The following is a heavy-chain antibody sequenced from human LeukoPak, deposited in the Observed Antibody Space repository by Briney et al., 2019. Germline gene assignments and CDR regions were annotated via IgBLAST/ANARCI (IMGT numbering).Heavy chain of an antibody. V-gene: IGHV3-21*01. D-gene: IGHD1-1*01. CDR1: GFTFSSYT. CDR3: ARVVTVAWSERRPGNHYMDV. CDR2: ISSSSSYI. J-gene: IGHJ6*03. Sequence: GGSLRLSCAASGFTFSSYTMNWLRQAPGKGLEWVSSISSSSSYIYYTASVKGRFTTSRDNAKNSLYLQMNSLRAEDTAVYYCARVVTVAWSERRPGNHYMDVWGKGTTVTVSS.